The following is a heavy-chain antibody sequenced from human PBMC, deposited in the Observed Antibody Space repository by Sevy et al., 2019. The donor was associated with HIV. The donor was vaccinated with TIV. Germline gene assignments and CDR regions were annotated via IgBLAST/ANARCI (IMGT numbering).Heavy chain of an antibody. Sequence: GGSLRLSCAASGFTFSNAWMSWVRQAPGKGLEWVGHIKSKTDGGTTDYAAPVKGRFTISRDDSKNTLYLQMNSLKTEDTAVYYCLIVLAYYFDYRGQGTLVTVSS. D-gene: IGHD3-22*01. CDR3: LIVLAYYFDY. J-gene: IGHJ4*02. CDR2: IKSKTDGGTT. CDR1: GFTFSNAW. V-gene: IGHV3-15*01.